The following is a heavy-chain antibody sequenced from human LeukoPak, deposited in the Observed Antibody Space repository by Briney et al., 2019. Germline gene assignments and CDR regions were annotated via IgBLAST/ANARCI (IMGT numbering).Heavy chain of an antibody. V-gene: IGHV3-30*18. CDR3: AKGGSSWYMFEYYFDY. J-gene: IGHJ4*02. CDR1: GFTFSSYG. Sequence: GGSLRLTCAASGFTFSSYGMHWVRQAPGKGLEWVAVISYDGSNKYYADFVKGRFTISRDNSKNTLYLQMNSLRAEDTAVYYCAKGGSSWYMFEYYFDYWGQGTLVTVSS. D-gene: IGHD6-13*01. CDR2: ISYDGSNK.